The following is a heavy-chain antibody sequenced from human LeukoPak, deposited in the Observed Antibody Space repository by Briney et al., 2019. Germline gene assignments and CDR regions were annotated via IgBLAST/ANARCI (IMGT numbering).Heavy chain of an antibody. V-gene: IGHV3-53*01. CDR3: AGMGSGYYLDY. D-gene: IGHD2-15*01. Sequence: GGSLRLSCAASGFTFSGYVMSWVRQAPGKGLEWVSILYSGGSTNYADSVKGRFTISRVNAKNTLYLQMNTLRAEDTAVYYCAGMGSGYYLDYWGQGTLVTVSS. CDR1: GFTFSGYV. J-gene: IGHJ4*02. CDR2: LYSGGST.